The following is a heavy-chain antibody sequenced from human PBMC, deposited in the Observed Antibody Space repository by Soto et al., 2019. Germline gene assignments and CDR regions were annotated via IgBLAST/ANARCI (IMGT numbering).Heavy chain of an antibody. V-gene: IGHV4-59*01. CDR1: GGSISNYY. CDR3: ERELSTVTNYGMDV. D-gene: IGHD4-17*01. CDR2: IYYSGST. J-gene: IGHJ6*02. Sequence: SETLSLTCTVSGGSISNYYWSWIRQPPGKELEWIAYIYYSGSTNYNPSLKSRVTISVDTSKNQFSLKLSSVTAADTAVYYCERELSTVTNYGMDVWGQGTTVTVSS.